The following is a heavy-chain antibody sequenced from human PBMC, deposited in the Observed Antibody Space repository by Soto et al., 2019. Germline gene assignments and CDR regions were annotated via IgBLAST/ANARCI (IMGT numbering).Heavy chain of an antibody. Sequence: QITLKESGPTLVKPTQTLTLTCTYSGFSLSTSGVGVAWIRQPPGKALEWLALIYWDDDKRYRPSLETRLTITKDTSKNHVVLTMTNRDSVDTATYYCAYLPCSGGSCYWFSYSGMDVWGQGTTVTVSS. D-gene: IGHD2-15*01. CDR1: GFSLSTSGVG. V-gene: IGHV2-5*02. CDR3: AYLPCSGGSCYWFSYSGMDV. J-gene: IGHJ6*02. CDR2: IYWDDDK.